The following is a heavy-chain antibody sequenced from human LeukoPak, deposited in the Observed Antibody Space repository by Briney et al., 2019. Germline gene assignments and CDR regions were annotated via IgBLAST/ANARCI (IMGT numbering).Heavy chain of an antibody. D-gene: IGHD6-13*01. Sequence: GGSLRLSCAASGFIFSSYSMNWVRQAPGKGLEWVSYISSSSSTVYYADSVKGRFTISRDNAKNSLYLQMNSLRAEDTAVYYCARDRAAGGYYYYGMDVWGQGTTVTVSS. CDR2: ISSSSSTV. J-gene: IGHJ6*02. CDR3: ARDRAAGGYYYYGMDV. CDR1: GFIFSSYS. V-gene: IGHV3-48*04.